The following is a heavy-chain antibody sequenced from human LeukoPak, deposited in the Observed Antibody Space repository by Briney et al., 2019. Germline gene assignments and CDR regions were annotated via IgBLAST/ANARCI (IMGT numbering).Heavy chain of an antibody. CDR2: ISGSGGST. V-gene: IGHV3-23*01. CDR3: AKDPQSRYCSSTSCYGPVWFDP. Sequence: GASLRLSCAASGFTFSSYAMSWVRQAPGKGLEWVSAISGSGGSTYYADSVKGRFTISRDNSKNTLYLQMNSLRAEGTAVYYCAKDPQSRYCSSTSCYGPVWFDPWGQGTLVTVSS. D-gene: IGHD2-2*01. J-gene: IGHJ5*02. CDR1: GFTFSSYA.